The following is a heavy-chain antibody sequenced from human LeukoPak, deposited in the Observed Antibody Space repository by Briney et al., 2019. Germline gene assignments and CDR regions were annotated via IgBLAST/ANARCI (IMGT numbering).Heavy chain of an antibody. CDR1: GGSFSGYY. CDR3: ARVPILTGYYFHYYYYYMDV. CDR2: INHSGST. J-gene: IGHJ6*03. D-gene: IGHD3-9*01. V-gene: IGHV4-34*01. Sequence: PSETLSLTCAVYGGSFSGYYWSWIRQPPGKGLEWIGEINHSGSTNYNPSLKSRVTISVDTSKNQFSLKLSSVTAADTAVYYCARVPILTGYYFHYYYYYMDVWGKGTTVTVSS.